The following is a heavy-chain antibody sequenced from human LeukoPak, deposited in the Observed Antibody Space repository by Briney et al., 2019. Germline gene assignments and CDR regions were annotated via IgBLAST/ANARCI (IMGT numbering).Heavy chain of an antibody. V-gene: IGHV3-23*01. CDR2: ISGTSGRT. J-gene: IGHJ6*02. Sequence: GGSLRLSCAASGFTFSNYAMDWVRQAPGKGLEWVSAISGTSGRTYYADSVKGRFTISRDNSKNTLYLQLNSLRAEDTAIYYCAKASPGGTRYGMDVWGQGTTVTVSS. D-gene: IGHD1-1*01. CDR1: GFTFSNYA. CDR3: AKASPGGTRYGMDV.